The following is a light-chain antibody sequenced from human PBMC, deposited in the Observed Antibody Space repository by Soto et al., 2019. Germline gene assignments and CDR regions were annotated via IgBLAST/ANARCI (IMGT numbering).Light chain of an antibody. J-gene: IGLJ3*02. CDR1: SSDVGGYNY. V-gene: IGLV2-14*01. CDR2: EVS. Sequence: QSALTQPASVSGSPGQSITISCTGTSSDVGGYNYVSWYQQHPGKAPKLMIYEVSNRPSGVSNRFSGSKSGNTASLTISGLQADDEADDYCSSYPSSSTRVFGGGTKWTVL. CDR3: SSYPSSSTRV.